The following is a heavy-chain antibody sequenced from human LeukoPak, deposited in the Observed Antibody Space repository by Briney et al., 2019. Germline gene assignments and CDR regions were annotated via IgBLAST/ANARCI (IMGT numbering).Heavy chain of an antibody. V-gene: IGHV1-69*06. D-gene: IGHD3-22*01. Sequence: GSSVKVSCKASGGTFSSYAISWVRQAPGQGLEWMGGIIPIFGTANYAQKFQGRVTITADKSTSTVYMELSSLRSEDTAVYYCAREGSGYPSSLDYWGQGTLVTVSS. CDR2: IIPIFGTA. J-gene: IGHJ4*02. CDR3: AREGSGYPSSLDY. CDR1: GGTFSSYA.